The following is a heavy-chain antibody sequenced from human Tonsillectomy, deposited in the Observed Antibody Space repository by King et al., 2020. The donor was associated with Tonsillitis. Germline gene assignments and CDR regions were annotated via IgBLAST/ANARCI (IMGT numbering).Heavy chain of an antibody. D-gene: IGHD6-19*01. CDR3: ARDLVAVTGTRWFDP. CDR1: GFTFSNYA. CDR2: ISFDGSNN. J-gene: IGHJ5*02. V-gene: IGHV3-30*01. Sequence: VQLVESGGGVVQPGKSLRLSCAASGFTFSNYALHWVRHAPGTGLEWVAVISFDGSNNSSADSVQGRFTISRDNSKNTVYLQMNSRRTNDTALYYCARDLVAVTGTRWFDPWGQGTLVTVSS.